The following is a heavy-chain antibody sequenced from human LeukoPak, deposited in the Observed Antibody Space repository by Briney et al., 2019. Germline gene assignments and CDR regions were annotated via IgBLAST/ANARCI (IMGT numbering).Heavy chain of an antibody. Sequence: PGGSLRLSCAASGFTFSTYWMHWVRQAPGKGLVWVSRTNGDGSTTSYADSGKGRFTISRDNAKNTLYLQMNRLRVEDTAVYYCARGGLEPVDYWGQGTLVTVSS. CDR2: TNGDGSTT. J-gene: IGHJ4*02. V-gene: IGHV3-74*01. CDR1: GFTFSTYW. CDR3: ARGGLEPVDY. D-gene: IGHD3-16*01.